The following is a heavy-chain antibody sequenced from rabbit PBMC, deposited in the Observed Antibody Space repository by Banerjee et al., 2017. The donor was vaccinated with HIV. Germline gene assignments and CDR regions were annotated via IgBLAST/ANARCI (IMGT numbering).Heavy chain of an antibody. Sequence: QQQLEESGGGLVKPEGSLTLSCKASGIDFSRCGISWVRQAPGKGLEWIACIYPDDDSTDYASWVSGRFTISKTSSTTVTLQMTSLTAADTASYFCARDLAGVIGWNFNLWGQGTLVTVS. CDR3: ARDLAGVIGWNFNL. J-gene: IGHJ4*01. V-gene: IGHV1S45*01. CDR2: IYPDDDST. CDR1: GIDFSRCG. D-gene: IGHD4-1*01.